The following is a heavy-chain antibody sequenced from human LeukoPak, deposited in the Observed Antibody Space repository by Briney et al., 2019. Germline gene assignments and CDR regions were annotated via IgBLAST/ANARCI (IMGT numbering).Heavy chain of an antibody. J-gene: IGHJ4*02. CDR3: ARDNGYKFDY. Sequence: GGSLRLSCEVSGFTFSSYWMNWVRQVPGKGLAWVSHINTYGTSAIYADSVKGRSTISRDNAKNMLFLQMDSLRAEDTAVYYCARDNGYKFDYWGQGTLVTVSS. D-gene: IGHD5-24*01. V-gene: IGHV3-74*01. CDR1: GFTFSSYW. CDR2: INTYGTSA.